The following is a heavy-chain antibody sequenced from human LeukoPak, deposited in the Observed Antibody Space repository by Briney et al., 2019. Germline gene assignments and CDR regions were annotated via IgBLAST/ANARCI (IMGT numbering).Heavy chain of an antibody. CDR1: GFTFDDYA. J-gene: IGHJ4*02. D-gene: IGHD6-13*01. Sequence: PGRSLRLSCAASGFTFDDYAMHWVRQAPGKGLEWVSGISWNSGSTGYADSVKGRFTISRDNAKNSLYLQMNSLRAEDTALYYCARDSEAAADYYFDYWGQGTLVTVSS. CDR2: ISWNSGST. V-gene: IGHV3-9*01. CDR3: ARDSEAAADYYFDY.